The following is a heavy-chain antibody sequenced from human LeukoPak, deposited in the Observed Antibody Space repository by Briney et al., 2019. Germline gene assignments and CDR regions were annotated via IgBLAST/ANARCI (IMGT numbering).Heavy chain of an antibody. CDR2: INHNYGCT. D-gene: IGHD1-26*01. Sequence: ASVKDACQASGYTFTHYYMHWVRQAPARGREWVGWINHNYGCTNYAQKFQGRVTMTTDTTISTTYMDMSRLRSDDTAVYYCARDRERRVGAQVYYFDYWGQGTLVTVSS. CDR1: GYTFTHYY. J-gene: IGHJ4*02. V-gene: IGHV1-2*02. CDR3: ARDRERRVGAQVYYFDY.